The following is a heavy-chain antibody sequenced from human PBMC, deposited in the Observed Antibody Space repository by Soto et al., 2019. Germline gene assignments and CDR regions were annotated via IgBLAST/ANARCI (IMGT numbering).Heavy chain of an antibody. V-gene: IGHV4-4*07. J-gene: IGHJ4*02. CDR1: CGSISTYY. CDR3: ARGGMVIIPTATAFDY. D-gene: IGHD2-2*01. Sequence: PSETLSLTCTVSCGSISTYYWSWIRQPAGKGLEWIGRMYASGSTNYNPSLKSRVTMSVATSKNQFSLKLSSVTAADTAVYYCARGGMVIIPTATAFDYWGQGTLVTVSS. CDR2: MYASGST.